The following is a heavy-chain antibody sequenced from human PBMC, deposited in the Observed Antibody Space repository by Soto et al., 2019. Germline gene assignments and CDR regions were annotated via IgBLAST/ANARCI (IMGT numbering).Heavy chain of an antibody. V-gene: IGHV3-66*01. D-gene: IGHD2-2*01. J-gene: IGHJ4*02. CDR2: IYSGGST. CDR1: GFTVSSNY. CDR3: ARGRYCSSTSCYAVDY. Sequence: GGSLRLSCAASGFTVSSNYMSWVRQAPGKGLEWVSVIYSGGSTYYADSVKGRFTISRDNSKNTLYLQMNSLRAEDTAVYYCARGRYCSSTSCYAVDYWGQGTLVTVSS.